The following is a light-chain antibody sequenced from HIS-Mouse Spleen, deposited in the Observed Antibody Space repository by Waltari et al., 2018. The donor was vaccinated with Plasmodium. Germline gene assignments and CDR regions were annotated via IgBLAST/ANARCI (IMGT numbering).Light chain of an antibody. Sequence: DIQMTPSPSSLSASVGDRVTLTCRASQSISSYLNWYQQKPGKAPKLLIYAASSLQSGVPSRFSGSGSGTDFTLTISSLQPEDFATYYCQQSYSTPRYTFGQGTKLEIK. CDR2: AAS. CDR1: QSISSY. V-gene: IGKV1-39*01. J-gene: IGKJ2*01. CDR3: QQSYSTPRYT.